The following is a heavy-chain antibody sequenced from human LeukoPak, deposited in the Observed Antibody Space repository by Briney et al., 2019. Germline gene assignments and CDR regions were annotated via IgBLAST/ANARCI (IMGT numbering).Heavy chain of an antibody. CDR1: GHTFTGYY. CDR3: ASSTVSRDAFDI. V-gene: IGHV1-2*02. Sequence: ASVKVSCKASGHTFTGYYMHWVRQAPGQGLEWMGWINPNSGGTNYAQKFQGRVTMTRDTSISTAYMELSRLRSDDTAVYYCASSTVSRDAFDIWGQGTMVTVSS. D-gene: IGHD2-2*01. J-gene: IGHJ3*02. CDR2: INPNSGGT.